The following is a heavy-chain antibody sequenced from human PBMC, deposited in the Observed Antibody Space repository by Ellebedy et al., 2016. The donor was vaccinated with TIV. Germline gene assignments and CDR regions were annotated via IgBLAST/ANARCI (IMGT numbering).Heavy chain of an antibody. J-gene: IGHJ4*02. D-gene: IGHD3-10*01. CDR1: GFTFSSYA. CDR2: ISGSGGST. CDR3: AKGRGGSRIDY. V-gene: IGHV3-23*01. Sequence: GGSLRLXXAASGFTFSSYAMSWVRQAPGKGLEWVSAISGSGGSTYYADSVKGRFTISRDNSKNTLYLQMNSLRAEDTAVYYCAKGRGGSRIDYWGQGTLVTVSS.